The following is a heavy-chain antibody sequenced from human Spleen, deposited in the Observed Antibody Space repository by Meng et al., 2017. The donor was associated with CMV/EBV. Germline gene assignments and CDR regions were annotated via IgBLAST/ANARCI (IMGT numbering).Heavy chain of an antibody. J-gene: IGHJ4*02. Sequence: GESLKISCAASGISFSDYYMTWVRQAPGKGLEWVSYISSGTTIYLAESVKGRFTISRDNTKNSLYLQMNSLRADDTAVYYCARESATYCGGDCHYFDYWGPGTLVTVSS. V-gene: IGHV3-69-1*01. CDR2: ISSGTTI. D-gene: IGHD2-21*01. CDR1: GISFSDYY. CDR3: ARESATYCGGDCHYFDY.